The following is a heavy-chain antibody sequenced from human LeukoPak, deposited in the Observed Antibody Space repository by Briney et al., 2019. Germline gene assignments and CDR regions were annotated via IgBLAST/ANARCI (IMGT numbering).Heavy chain of an antibody. Sequence: GGSLRLSCAASGFTFSSYAMHWVRQAPGKGLEWVAVISYDGSNKYYADSVKGRFTISRDNSKNTLYLQMNSLRAEDTAVYYCARGGITMIVVVITTFEYYFDYWGQGTLVTVSS. V-gene: IGHV3-30*04. CDR2: ISYDGSNK. CDR1: GFTFSSYA. D-gene: IGHD3-22*01. CDR3: ARGGITMIVVVITTFEYYFDY. J-gene: IGHJ4*02.